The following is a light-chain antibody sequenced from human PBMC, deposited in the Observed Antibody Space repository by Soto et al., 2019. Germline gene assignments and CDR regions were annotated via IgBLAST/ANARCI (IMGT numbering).Light chain of an antibody. CDR1: SSNIGAGYD. V-gene: IGLV1-40*01. J-gene: IGLJ2*01. Sequence: QSVLTQPPSVSGAPGQRVTISCTGSSSNIGAGYDVHWYQQLPGRAPKLLIYDNTNRPSGVPDRFSASKPGTSASLAITGLQAEYEADYYCLSFDSSLSVVFGGGTKVTLL. CDR3: LSFDSSLSVV. CDR2: DNT.